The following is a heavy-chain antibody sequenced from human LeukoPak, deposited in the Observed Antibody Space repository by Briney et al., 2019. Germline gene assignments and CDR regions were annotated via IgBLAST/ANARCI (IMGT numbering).Heavy chain of an antibody. CDR1: GFPFSGNW. CDR3: ARGIAGAWGFDY. J-gene: IGHJ4*02. CDR2: INGDGRTT. Sequence: GGSLRLSCEASGFPFSGNWMHGVREAPGRGRVWGSRINGDGRTTYYADSVKGRFTISRDNGENTVYLQMNSLRGEDTAVYYCARGIAGAWGFDYWGLGTLVTVSS. D-gene: IGHD6-13*01. V-gene: IGHV3-74*01.